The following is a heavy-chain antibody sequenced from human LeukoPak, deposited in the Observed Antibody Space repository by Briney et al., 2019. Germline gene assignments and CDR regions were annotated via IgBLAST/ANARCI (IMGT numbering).Heavy chain of an antibody. CDR2: INPNSGGT. CDR3: ARGLTPYDFWSGYRLSPFDY. V-gene: IGHV1-2*02. D-gene: IGHD3-3*01. CDR1: GSTFTGYY. Sequence: ASVKVSCKASGSTFTGYYMHWVRQAPGQGLEWMGCINPNSGGTNYAQKFQGRVTMTRDTSISTAYMELSRLRSDDTAVYYCARGLTPYDFWSGYRLSPFDYWGQGTLVTVSS. J-gene: IGHJ4*02.